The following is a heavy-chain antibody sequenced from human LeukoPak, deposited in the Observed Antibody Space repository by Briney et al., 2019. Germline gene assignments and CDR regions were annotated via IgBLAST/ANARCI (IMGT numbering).Heavy chain of an antibody. CDR1: GYRFTSYW. V-gene: IGHV5-51*01. J-gene: IGHJ4*02. CDR3: ARIVRFGDLFVDY. D-gene: IGHD3-10*01. CDR2: IYPGDSDT. Sequence: GESLKISCKGSGYRFTSYWIGWVRQMPGKGLEWMGIIYPGDSDTRYSPSFQGQVTISADKSLSTAYLQWSSLKASDTAMYYCARIVRFGDLFVDYWGQGTLVTVSS.